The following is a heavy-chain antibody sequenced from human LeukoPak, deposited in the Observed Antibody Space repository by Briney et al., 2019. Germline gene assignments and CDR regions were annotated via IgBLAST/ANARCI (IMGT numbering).Heavy chain of an antibody. J-gene: IGHJ3*02. CDR2: IDTSGTYI. CDR3: ARGRSITLLRGVAMSDGFDI. D-gene: IGHD3-10*01. Sequence: GGSLRLSCAASGFTFSTYSMNWVRQAPGKGLEWVSFIDTSGTYIYYGESMKGRFTISRDNAKNSLYLQMNGLRVEDTAVYYCARGRSITLLRGVAMSDGFDIWGQGTMVAVSS. CDR1: GFTFSTYS. V-gene: IGHV3-21*01.